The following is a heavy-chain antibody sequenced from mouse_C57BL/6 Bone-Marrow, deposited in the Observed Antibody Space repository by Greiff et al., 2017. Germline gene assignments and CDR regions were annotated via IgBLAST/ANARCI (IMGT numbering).Heavy chain of an antibody. V-gene: IGHV1-54*01. CDR3: ARKAQATYFDY. CDR1: GYAFTNYL. D-gene: IGHD3-2*02. Sequence: QVQLQQSGAELVRPGTSVKVSCKASGYAFTNYLIEWVKQRPGQGLEWIGVINPGSGGTNYNEKFKGKATLTADKSSSTAYMQLSSLTSEDSAVYFCARKAQATYFDYWGQGTTLTVSS. J-gene: IGHJ2*01. CDR2: INPGSGGT.